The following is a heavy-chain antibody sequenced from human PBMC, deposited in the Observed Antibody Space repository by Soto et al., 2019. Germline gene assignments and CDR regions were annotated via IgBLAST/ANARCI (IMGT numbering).Heavy chain of an antibody. CDR3: ASVDYGDCDAFDI. V-gene: IGHV3-48*03. J-gene: IGHJ3*02. Sequence: GGSLRLSCAASGFTFSSYEMNWVRQAPGKGLEWVSYISSSGSTIYYADSVKGRFTISRDNAKNSLYLQMNSLRAEDTAVYYCASVDYGDCDAFDIWGPGTMVTV. D-gene: IGHD4-17*01. CDR1: GFTFSSYE. CDR2: ISSSGSTI.